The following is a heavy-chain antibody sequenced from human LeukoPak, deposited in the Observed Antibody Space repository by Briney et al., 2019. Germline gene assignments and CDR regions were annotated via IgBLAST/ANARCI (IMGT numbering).Heavy chain of an antibody. CDR3: AKRPENSGYGMDV. Sequence: SETLSLTCAVYGGSFSGYYWSWIRQPPGKGLEWIGEINHSGSTNYNPSLKSRVTISVDTSKNQFSLKLSSVTAADTAVYYCAKRPENSGYGMDVWGQGTTVTVSS. D-gene: IGHD1-26*01. J-gene: IGHJ6*02. CDR2: INHSGST. CDR1: GGSFSGYY. V-gene: IGHV4-34*01.